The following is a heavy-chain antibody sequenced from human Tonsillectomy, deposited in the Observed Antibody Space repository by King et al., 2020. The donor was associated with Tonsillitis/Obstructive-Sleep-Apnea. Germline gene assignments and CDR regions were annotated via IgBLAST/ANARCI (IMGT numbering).Heavy chain of an antibody. CDR2: VYPGDSDT. D-gene: IGHD2-8*01. CDR1: GYSFTNYW. Sequence: QLVQSGAEVKQPGESLKISCKGSGYSFTNYWIAWVRQMPGKGLEWMGIVYPGDSDTRYSPPFEGQVTISADKSISTAYLKWSSLKASDSAMYYCARLLSLMGWRGYDPWGQGTQVTVSS. J-gene: IGHJ5*02. CDR3: ARLLSLMGWRGYDP. V-gene: IGHV5-51*01.